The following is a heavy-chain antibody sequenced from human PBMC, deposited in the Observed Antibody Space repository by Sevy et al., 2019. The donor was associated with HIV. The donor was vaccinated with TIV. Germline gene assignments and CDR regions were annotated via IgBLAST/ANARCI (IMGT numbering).Heavy chain of an antibody. J-gene: IGHJ4*02. Sequence: GGSLRLSCAASGLSFSNAWMAWVRQAPGKGLEWVGRIRSETGGGTTDFPEFAKGKFTISRDDPKNTLYLQMNSLKTEDTAVYYCAIDHRRDGMIVVPFEKWGLGTLVTVSS. D-gene: IGHD3-22*01. CDR2: IRSETGGGTT. V-gene: IGHV3-15*01. CDR1: GLSFSNAW. CDR3: AIDHRRDGMIVVPFEK.